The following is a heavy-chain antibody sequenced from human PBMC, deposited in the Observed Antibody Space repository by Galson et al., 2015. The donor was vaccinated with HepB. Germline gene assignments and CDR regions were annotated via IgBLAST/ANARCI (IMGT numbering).Heavy chain of an antibody. CDR2: IYLGDSET. J-gene: IGHJ3*01. V-gene: IGHV5-51*01. CDR3: ARRYSYDSIGYRSRGYDALDV. Sequence: QSGAEVKKPGESLKLSCEGSGYTFSRSWIGWVRQMPGKGLEWMGIIYLGDSETRYSPSFQGQVIISADKSINTAYLQWSSLKVSDTAMYYCARRYSYDSIGYRSRGYDALDVWGQGTMVIVSS. CDR1: GYTFSRSW. D-gene: IGHD3-22*01.